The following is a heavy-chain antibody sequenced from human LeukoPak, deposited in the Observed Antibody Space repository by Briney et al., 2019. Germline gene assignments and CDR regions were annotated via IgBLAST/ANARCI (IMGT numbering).Heavy chain of an antibody. D-gene: IGHD2-2*01. CDR3: ARADCSSSTCYLRRSWFDP. CDR1: GFTLSNYD. CDR2: ISTSSRYI. V-gene: IGHV3-21*01. J-gene: IGHJ5*02. Sequence: GGSLRLFCAASGFTLSNYDMNWVRQAPGKGLEWVSSISTSSRYIYYKDSVRGRFTISRDDAKNSLYLEMNSLRAEDAAVYYCARADCSSSTCYLRRSWFDPWGQGTLVTVSS.